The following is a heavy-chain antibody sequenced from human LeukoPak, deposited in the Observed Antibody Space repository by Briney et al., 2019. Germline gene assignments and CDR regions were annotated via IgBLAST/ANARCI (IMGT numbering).Heavy chain of an antibody. J-gene: IGHJ4*02. CDR3: AKDRAGYNPWYFDY. CDR2: ISGSGDTT. V-gene: IGHV3-23*01. CDR1: GFTFSSYS. D-gene: IGHD5-24*01. Sequence: GGSLRLSCAASGFTFSSYSMNWVRQAPGKGLEWVSAISGSGDTTYYADSVQGRFTISRDNSKNTLYLQMNTLRAEDTAVYYCAKDRAGYNPWYFDYWGQGTLVTVSS.